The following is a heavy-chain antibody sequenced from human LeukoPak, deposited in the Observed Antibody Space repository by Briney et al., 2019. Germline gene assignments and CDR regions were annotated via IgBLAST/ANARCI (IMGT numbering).Heavy chain of an antibody. Sequence: GGSLRLSCAASGFTFSDYYMSWIRQAPGKGLEWVSYISSSGSTIYYADSVKGRFTISRDDSKNTAYLQMNSLKTEDTAVYYCTRRSGIAAAGYDYWGQGTLVTVSS. CDR3: TRRSGIAAAGYDY. D-gene: IGHD6-13*01. CDR2: ISSSGSTI. V-gene: IGHV3-11*01. CDR1: GFTFSDYY. J-gene: IGHJ4*02.